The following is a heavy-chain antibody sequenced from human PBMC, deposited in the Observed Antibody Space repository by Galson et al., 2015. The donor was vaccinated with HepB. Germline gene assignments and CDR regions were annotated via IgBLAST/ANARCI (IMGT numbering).Heavy chain of an antibody. CDR2: IYPGDSDT. J-gene: IGHJ4*02. Sequence: QSGAEVKKPGESLKISCKGSGYSFTSYWIGWVRQMPGKGLEWMGIIYPGDSDTRYSPSFQGQVTISADKSISTAYLQWSSLKASDTAMYYCARRASRGYSGYDTALDYWGQGTLVTVSS. CDR1: GYSFTSYW. CDR3: ARRASRGYSGYDTALDY. V-gene: IGHV5-51*01. D-gene: IGHD5-12*01.